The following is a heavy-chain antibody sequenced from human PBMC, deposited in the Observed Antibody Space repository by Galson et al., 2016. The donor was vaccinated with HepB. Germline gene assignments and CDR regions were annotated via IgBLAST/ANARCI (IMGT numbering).Heavy chain of an antibody. D-gene: IGHD3-10*01. Sequence: SETLSLTCTVSGASISSSNYYWGWIRQTPGKGLEWIGSRYYGGFPYSNPSLKSRVTLSADTSKNQFSLNLDSVTAADTAVYFCMGHNSGSAPDYWGQGILVAVSS. CDR3: MGHNSGSAPDY. CDR1: GASISSSNYY. V-gene: IGHV4-39*01. CDR2: RYYGGFP. J-gene: IGHJ4*02.